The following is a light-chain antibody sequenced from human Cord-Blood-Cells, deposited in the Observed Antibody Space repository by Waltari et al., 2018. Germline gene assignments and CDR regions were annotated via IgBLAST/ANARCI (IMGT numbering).Light chain of an antibody. CDR1: SSDLGGYNY. Sequence: QSALTQPASVSGSPGQSITISCTGTSSDLGGYNYFSWYQQHPDKAPKPMIYDVSNRPSGVSNRFSGSKSGNTASLTISGLQAEDEADYYCSSYTSSSTWVFGGGTKLTVL. J-gene: IGLJ3*02. CDR2: DVS. V-gene: IGLV2-14*01. CDR3: SSYTSSSTWV.